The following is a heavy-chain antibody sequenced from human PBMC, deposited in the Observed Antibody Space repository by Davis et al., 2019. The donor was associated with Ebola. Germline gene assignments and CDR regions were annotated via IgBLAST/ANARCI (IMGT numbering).Heavy chain of an antibody. CDR2: ISGSGGST. V-gene: IGHV3-23*01. J-gene: IGHJ4*02. Sequence: PGGSLRLSCTASGFTFSSYWMSWVRQAPGKGLEWVSAISGSGGSTYYADSVKGRFTISRDNAKNTLYLQMNSLRAEDTAVYYCARDPKSDYWGQGTLVTVSS. CDR1: GFTFSSYW. CDR3: ARDPKSDY.